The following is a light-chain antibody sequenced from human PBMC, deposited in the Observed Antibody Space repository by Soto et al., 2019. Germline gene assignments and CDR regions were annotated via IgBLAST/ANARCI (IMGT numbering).Light chain of an antibody. CDR2: GSS. CDR3: QQYGSAPPYT. CDR1: QSVSKNY. V-gene: IGKV3-20*01. Sequence: EVVLTQSPGTLSLSPGERASLSCRASQSVSKNYLAWYQQKPSQSPKLLIFGSSDRATGIPDRFSGSGSGTDFTLPISSLEPEDVAVYYCQQYGSAPPYTFGQGTKLEIK. J-gene: IGKJ2*01.